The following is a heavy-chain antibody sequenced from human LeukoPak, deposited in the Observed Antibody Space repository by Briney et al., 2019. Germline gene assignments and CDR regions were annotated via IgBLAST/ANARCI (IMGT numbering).Heavy chain of an antibody. V-gene: IGHV1-2*02. Sequence: ASVKVSCKASGYTFTGYYMHWVRQAPGQGLEWMGWINPNSGGTDYAQKFQGRVTMTRDTTISTAHMELSRLRSDDTAVYYCARRPMYSSNWPPPTYYFDYWGQGTLVTVSS. CDR1: GYTFTGYY. J-gene: IGHJ4*02. CDR2: INPNSGGT. D-gene: IGHD6-13*01. CDR3: ARRPMYSSNWPPPTYYFDY.